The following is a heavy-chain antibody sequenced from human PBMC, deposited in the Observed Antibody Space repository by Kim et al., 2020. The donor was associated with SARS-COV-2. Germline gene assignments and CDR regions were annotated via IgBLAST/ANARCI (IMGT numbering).Heavy chain of an antibody. CDR2: ISGSDGST. J-gene: IGHJ1*01. Sequence: GGSLRLSCAASGFTFSAYAMGWVRQAPGTGLEWVSGISGSDGSTYYTDSVKGRFTISRDNSNNTLHLQLNNLRVEDTAVYYCARHFGSGGSEFHHWGQGTLVSGPS. CDR1: GFTFSAYA. D-gene: IGHD2-15*01. CDR3: ARHFGSGGSEFHH. V-gene: IGHV3-23*01.